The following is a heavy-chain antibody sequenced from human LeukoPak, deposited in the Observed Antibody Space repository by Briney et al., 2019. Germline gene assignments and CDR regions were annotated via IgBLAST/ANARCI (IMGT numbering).Heavy chain of an antibody. J-gene: IGHJ4*02. V-gene: IGHV4-61*02. CDR3: ARVKSGWYYFDY. Sequence: SQTLSLTCTVSGGSISSSSYYWSWIRQPAGKGLECIGRIYSSGSTDYNPSLKSRVAISVDTSKNQFSLNLSSVTAADTAIYYCARVKSGWYYFDYWGQGTLVTVSS. CDR2: IYSSGST. D-gene: IGHD6-19*01. CDR1: GGSISSSSYY.